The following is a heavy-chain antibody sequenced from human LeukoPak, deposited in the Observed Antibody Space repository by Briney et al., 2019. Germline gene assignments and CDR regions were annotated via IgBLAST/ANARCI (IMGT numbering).Heavy chain of an antibody. CDR2: INPNSGGT. CDR1: GYTFTGYY. V-gene: IGHV1-2*02. D-gene: IGHD3-22*01. J-gene: IGHJ6*03. Sequence: ASVKVSCKASGYTFTGYYIHWVRQAPGQGLEWMGWINPNSGGTNYAEKFQGSVTMTRDTSISTAYMELSRLRSDDTAVYYCARTYYYDSSGYYPDHYYYYYMDVWGKGTTVTVSS. CDR3: ARTYYYDSSGYYPDHYYYYYMDV.